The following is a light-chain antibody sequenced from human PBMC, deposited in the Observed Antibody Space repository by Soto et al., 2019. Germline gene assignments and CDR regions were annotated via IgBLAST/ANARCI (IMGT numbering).Light chain of an antibody. CDR1: QTIDNY. V-gene: IGKV1-39*01. J-gene: IGKJ2*01. CDR3: QQAYTIPFA. CDR2: GAS. Sequence: DMQMTQSPSSLSASVGDRVTITCRPSQTIDNYLNWYQHKPGKAPKLLIYGASTLQSGVSSRFSGSASGTDFTLTINTLQAEDVATYYCQQAYTIPFAFGQGTKLEI.